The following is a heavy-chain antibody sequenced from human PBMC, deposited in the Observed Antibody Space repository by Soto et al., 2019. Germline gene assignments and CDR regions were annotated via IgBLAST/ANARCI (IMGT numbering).Heavy chain of an antibody. D-gene: IGHD3-22*01. V-gene: IGHV1-3*01. Sequence: QVQLVQSGAEVKKPGASVKVSCKASGYTFTRYNMHWVRQAPGQRLEWMGWINAGNGNTKYSQKFQGRVTITRDTSANTAYMELSSLISEDTAVYYCARPKDYDDCLDYWCQGTLVTVSS. CDR2: INAGNGNT. CDR1: GYTFTRYN. CDR3: ARPKDYDDCLDY. J-gene: IGHJ4*02.